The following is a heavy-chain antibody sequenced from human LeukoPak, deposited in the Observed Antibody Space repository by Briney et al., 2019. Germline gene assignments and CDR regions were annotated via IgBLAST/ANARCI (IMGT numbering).Heavy chain of an antibody. CDR2: TYYSGST. D-gene: IGHD6-19*01. V-gene: IGHV4-59*08. CDR3: ARRGYSSSHFDY. J-gene: IGHJ4*02. Sequence: SETLSLTCTVSGGSISNYYWNWIRQPPGKGLEWIGYTYYSGSTNYNPSLKSRVIISVDTSKNQLSLKLSSVTAADTAVYYCARRGYSSSHFDYWGQGTLVTASS. CDR1: GGSISNYY.